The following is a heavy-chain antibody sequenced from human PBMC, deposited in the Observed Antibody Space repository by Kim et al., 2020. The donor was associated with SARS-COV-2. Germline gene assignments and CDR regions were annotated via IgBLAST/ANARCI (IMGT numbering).Heavy chain of an antibody. Sequence: ASVKVSCKASGYSFTSYGITWVRQAPGQGLEWMGWINTYNGNTNYAQKLQGRVTMTTDTSTSTAYMELRSLRSDDTAVYYCARDLDRSSDPYVWGQGTTVTVSS. CDR3: ARDLDRSSDPYV. CDR1: GYSFTSYG. CDR2: INTYNGNT. V-gene: IGHV1-18*01. D-gene: IGHD6-13*01. J-gene: IGHJ6*02.